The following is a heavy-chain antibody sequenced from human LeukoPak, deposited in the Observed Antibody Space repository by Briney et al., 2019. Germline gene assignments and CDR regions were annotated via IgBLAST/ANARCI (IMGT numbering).Heavy chain of an antibody. J-gene: IGHJ5*02. CDR2: FYYSGNT. V-gene: IGHV4-39*02. CDR3: ARGGRNQLLINWFDP. Sequence: SETLSLTCTVSGGSISSSSYYWGWIRQPPGKGLEWIGSFYYSGNTYYNPFLKSRVIISVDTSKNQFSLKLSSVTAADVAVYYCARGGRNQLLINWFDPWGQGTLVTVSS. CDR1: GGSISSSSYY. D-gene: IGHD2-2*01.